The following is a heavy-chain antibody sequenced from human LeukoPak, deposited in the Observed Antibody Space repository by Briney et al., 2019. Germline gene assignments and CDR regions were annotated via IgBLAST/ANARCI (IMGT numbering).Heavy chain of an antibody. J-gene: IGHJ5*02. V-gene: IGHV4-59*08. CDR2: IYYGGRT. CDR3: ARRQGSGSLSTNWFDP. D-gene: IGHD3-10*01. CDR1: GASVSSYY. Sequence: SETLSLTCTVSGASVSSYYWSWIRQPPGRGLEWIGYIYYGGRTDYNPSLESRITISLDTSRNQVSLKLTSVTAADTAVYHCARRQGSGSLSTNWFDPWGQGTRVTVS.